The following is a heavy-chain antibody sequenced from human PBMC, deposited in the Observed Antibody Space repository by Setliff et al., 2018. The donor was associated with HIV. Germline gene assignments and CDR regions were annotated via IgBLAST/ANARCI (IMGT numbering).Heavy chain of an antibody. J-gene: IGHJ3*02. CDR3: ARDLRGDSVPATAAKSFDI. CDR2: INDSGST. CDR1: GGSFSGYY. V-gene: IGHV4-34*01. Sequence: PSETLSLTCAVYGGSFSGYYWSWIRQPPGKGLEWIGEINDSGSTNNNPSLKSRVAMSVDTSKNQFSLKLSSVTDADTAVYYCARDLRGDSVPATAAKSFDIWGQGTLVTVSS. D-gene: IGHD2-21*02.